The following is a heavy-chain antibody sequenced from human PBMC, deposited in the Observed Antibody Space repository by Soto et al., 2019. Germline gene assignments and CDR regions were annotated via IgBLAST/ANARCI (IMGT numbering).Heavy chain of an antibody. CDR3: AKDVTGTDGWDAFDI. CDR1: GFTFINYA. V-gene: IGHV3-23*01. D-gene: IGHD6-19*01. CDR2: ITGSGRTT. J-gene: IGHJ3*02. Sequence: EVQLLESGGGLVQPGGSLRLSCAASGFTFINYAMTWVRQAPGKGLQWVSTITGSGRTTYYADSAKGRFTISRDNSKNTLYLQMKSLRAGDTAIYYCAKDVTGTDGWDAFDIWGQGTMVTVSS.